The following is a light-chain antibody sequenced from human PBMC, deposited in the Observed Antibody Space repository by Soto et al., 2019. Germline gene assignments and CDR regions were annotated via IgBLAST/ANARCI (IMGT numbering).Light chain of an antibody. CDR1: QSINIY. Sequence: IQLTQSPSSLSASAGDRVTLTCRASQSINIYLNWYQQKPGKAPTLLIYAASSLQSGVPSRFSGGGSRTDFTLTISSLQTKDFATYYCQQSYRSPYTFGQGTKLEI. CDR2: AAS. CDR3: QQSYRSPYT. V-gene: IGKV1-39*01. J-gene: IGKJ2*01.